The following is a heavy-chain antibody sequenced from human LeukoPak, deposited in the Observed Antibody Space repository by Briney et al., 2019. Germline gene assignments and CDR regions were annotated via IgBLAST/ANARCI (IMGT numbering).Heavy chain of an antibody. CDR1: GFTFSSYA. D-gene: IGHD6-19*01. V-gene: IGHV3-23*01. J-gene: IGHJ4*02. Sequence: GGSLRLSCAASGFTFSSYAMSWVRQAPGKGLEWVSAISGSGGSTYYADSVKGRFTISRDNSKNTLYLQMNSLRAEDTAVYYCAKVAPVPGYSGGWYYCDYWGQGTLVTVSS. CDR2: ISGSGGST. CDR3: AKVAPVPGYSGGWYYCDY.